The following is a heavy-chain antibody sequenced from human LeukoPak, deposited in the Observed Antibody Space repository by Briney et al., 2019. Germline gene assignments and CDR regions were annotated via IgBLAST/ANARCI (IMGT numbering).Heavy chain of an antibody. CDR3: ARDRGYFTSGTSYFDY. J-gene: IGHJ4*02. Sequence: GGSLRLSCAPSGFTFSIYGFHWVRQAPGKGLEWVGVVWYDGSKKYYADSVKGRFTISRDNSKNTLYLQMNSLTAEDTAVYFCARDRGYFTSGTSYFDYWGQGTLVTVSS. V-gene: IGHV3-33*01. D-gene: IGHD3-10*01. CDR1: GFTFSIYG. CDR2: VWYDGSKK.